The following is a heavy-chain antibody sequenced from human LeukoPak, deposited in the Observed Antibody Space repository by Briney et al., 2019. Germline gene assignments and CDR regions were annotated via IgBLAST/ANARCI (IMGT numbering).Heavy chain of an antibody. D-gene: IGHD3-10*01. CDR2: IKQDGSVK. Sequence: GGSLRLSCAASEFTFSSYWMSWVRQGPGKGLEWVANIKQDGSVKTYVDSVKGRFTISRDNAKSSLHLQMNSLRAEDTAVYYCARDKTRPGSSSEFDYWGQGTLVTVSS. CDR1: EFTFSSYW. CDR3: ARDKTRPGSSSEFDY. J-gene: IGHJ4*02. V-gene: IGHV3-7*01.